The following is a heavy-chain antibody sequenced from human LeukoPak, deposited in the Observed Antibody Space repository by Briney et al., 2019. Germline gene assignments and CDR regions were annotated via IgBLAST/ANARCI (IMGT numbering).Heavy chain of an antibody. CDR3: ARGATIAVAGQDDAFDI. Sequence: SETLSVTCAVSGYSISSGYYWGWIRQPPGKGLEWIGSIYHSGSTYYNPSLKSRVTISVDTSKNQFSLKLSSVTAADTAVYYCARGATIAVAGQDDAFDIWGQGTMVTVSS. CDR1: GYSISSGYY. CDR2: IYHSGST. V-gene: IGHV4-38-2*01. J-gene: IGHJ3*02. D-gene: IGHD6-19*01.